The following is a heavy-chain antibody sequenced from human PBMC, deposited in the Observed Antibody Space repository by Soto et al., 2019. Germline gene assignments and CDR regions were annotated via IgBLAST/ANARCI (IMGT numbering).Heavy chain of an antibody. J-gene: IGHJ5*02. Sequence: SETLSLTCTVSGGSISTYYWSWIRQPPGQGLEWIGYIYYSGSTNYNPSLKSRVTISVDTSKNQFSLKLSSVTAADTAVYYCARRIEVAPHLNWFDPWGQGTLVTVSS. CDR3: ARRIEVAPHLNWFDP. CDR1: GGSISTYY. V-gene: IGHV4-59*01. CDR2: IYYSGST. D-gene: IGHD6-19*01.